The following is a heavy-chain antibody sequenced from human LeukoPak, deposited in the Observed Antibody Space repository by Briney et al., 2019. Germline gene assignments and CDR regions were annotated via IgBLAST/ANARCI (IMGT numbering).Heavy chain of an antibody. J-gene: IGHJ3*02. CDR3: ARVYFDWLLKGFDAFDI. V-gene: IGHV4-59*01. CDR2: IYYSGST. Sequence: PSETLSLTCTVSGGSISSYYWSWIRQRPGKGLEWIGYIYYSGSTNYNPSLKSRVTISVDTSKNQFSLKLSSVTAADTAVYYCARVYFDWLLKGFDAFDIWGQGTMVTVSS. D-gene: IGHD3-9*01. CDR1: GGSISSYY.